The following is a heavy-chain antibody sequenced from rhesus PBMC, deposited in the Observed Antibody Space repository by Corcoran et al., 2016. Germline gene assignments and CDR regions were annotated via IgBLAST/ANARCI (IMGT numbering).Heavy chain of an antibody. CDR1: GFTFSSSA. Sequence: EVQLVESGGGLVQPGGSLRLSCAASGFTFSSSAIHWVRQSSGKGLGWVGRIRSKCNNNETGYAASMNGRFTISRDDSKNTAYLQMNSLKTEDTAVYYCTTVSAPQDYWGQGVLVTVSS. V-gene: IGHV3-118*01. J-gene: IGHJ4*01. D-gene: IGHD2-15*01. CDR3: TTVSAPQDY. CDR2: IRSKCNNNET.